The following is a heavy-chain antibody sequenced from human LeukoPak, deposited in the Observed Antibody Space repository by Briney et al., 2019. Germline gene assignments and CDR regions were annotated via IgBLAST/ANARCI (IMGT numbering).Heavy chain of an antibody. CDR3: ARTVLRSLGEFSLRGWFDP. CDR1: GFSFSVYE. J-gene: IGHJ5*02. CDR2: ISSSGTTT. Sequence: GGSLRLSCAASGFSFSVYEIHWVRQAPGKGLEWISDISSSGTTTYYADSVKGRFTISRDNAKNSLYLQMNSLRAEDTAVYYCARTVLRSLGEFSLRGWFDPWGQGTLVIVSS. D-gene: IGHD3-16*01. V-gene: IGHV3-48*03.